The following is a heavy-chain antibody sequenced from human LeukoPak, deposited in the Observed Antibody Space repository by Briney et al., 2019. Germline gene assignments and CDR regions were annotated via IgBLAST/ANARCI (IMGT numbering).Heavy chain of an antibody. D-gene: IGHD5-24*01. CDR3: ARPSPPGDGYNPPDH. Sequence: GGSLRLSCEGSGINFNDYTMNWVRQPLSKGLEWVAVISHDGRTKYYADSMKGRITISRDNSKNTLFLQMNNLRSEDTAVYFCARPSPPGDGYNPPDHWGQGTLVTVSS. J-gene: IGHJ4*02. CDR1: GINFNDYT. V-gene: IGHV3-30*04. CDR2: ISHDGRTK.